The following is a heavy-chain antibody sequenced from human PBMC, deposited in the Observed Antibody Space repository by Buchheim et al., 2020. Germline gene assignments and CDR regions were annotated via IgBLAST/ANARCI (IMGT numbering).Heavy chain of an antibody. Sequence: QLQLQESGPGLVKPSETLSLTCTVSGASVSSSSYYWGWIRQPPGKGLEWIGTIYYSGSTDYNPSLKSRVTISEDTSKNQFSLKLRSVTAADTAVYYCARRGGYCGGGSCYSIDHWGQGTL. J-gene: IGHJ4*02. V-gene: IGHV4-39*01. CDR2: IYYSGST. CDR3: ARRGGYCGGGSCYSIDH. CDR1: GASVSSSSYY. D-gene: IGHD2-15*01.